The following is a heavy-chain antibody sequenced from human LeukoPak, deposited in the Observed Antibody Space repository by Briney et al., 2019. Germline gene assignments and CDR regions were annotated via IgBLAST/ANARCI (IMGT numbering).Heavy chain of an antibody. CDR3: ARERLGSSWRHFDY. V-gene: IGHV3-74*01. CDR2: INSDGSST. D-gene: IGHD6-13*01. Sequence: GGSLRLSCAASGFTFSSYWMHWVRQAPGKGLVWVSRINSDGSSTSYADSVKGRFTISRDNAKNTLYLQMNSLRAEDTAVYYCARERLGSSWRHFDYWGQGTLVTVSS. CDR1: GFTFSSYW. J-gene: IGHJ4*02.